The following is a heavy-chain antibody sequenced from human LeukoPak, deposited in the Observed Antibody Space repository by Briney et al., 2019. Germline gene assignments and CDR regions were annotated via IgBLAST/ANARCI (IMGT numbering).Heavy chain of an antibody. V-gene: IGHV3-48*02. Sequence: GGSLRLSCAASGFTFSSYNMNWVRQAPGKGLEWVSYISSRSSAIYYADSVKGRFTISRDNAKSSLYLQMNSLRDEDTAVYYCARGATGFDYWGQGTLVTVSS. CDR3: ARGATGFDY. CDR1: GFTFSSYN. D-gene: IGHD3-16*01. CDR2: ISSRSSAI. J-gene: IGHJ4*02.